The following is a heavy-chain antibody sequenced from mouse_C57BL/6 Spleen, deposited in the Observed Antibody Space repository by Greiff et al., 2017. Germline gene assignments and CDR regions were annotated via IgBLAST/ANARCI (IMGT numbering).Heavy chain of an antibody. D-gene: IGHD2-4*01. CDR3: ARPYYDYDPAWFAY. V-gene: IGHV1-26*01. CDR2: INPNNGGT. J-gene: IGHJ3*01. Sequence: VQLQQSGPELVKPGASVKISCKASGYTFTDYYMNWVKQSHGKSLEWIGDINPNNGGTSYNQKFKGKATLTVDKSSSTAYMELRSLTSVDSAVYYCARPYYDYDPAWFAYWGQGTLVTVSA. CDR1: GYTFTDYY.